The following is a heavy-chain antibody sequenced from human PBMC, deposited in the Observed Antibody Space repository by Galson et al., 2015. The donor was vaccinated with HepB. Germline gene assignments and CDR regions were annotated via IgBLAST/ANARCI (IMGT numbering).Heavy chain of an antibody. Sequence: SLRLSCAASGFTVSSNYMSWVRQAPGKGLEWVSVIYSGGSTYYADSVKGRFTISRDNSKNTLYLQMNSLRAEDTAVYYCAREPGDIYYYGMDVWGQGTTVTVSS. CDR2: IYSGGST. CDR1: GFTVSSNY. J-gene: IGHJ6*02. V-gene: IGHV3-66*02. CDR3: AREPGDIYYYGMDV. D-gene: IGHD3-10*01.